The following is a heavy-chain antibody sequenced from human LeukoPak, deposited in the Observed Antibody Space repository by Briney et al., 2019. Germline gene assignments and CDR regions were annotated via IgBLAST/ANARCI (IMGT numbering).Heavy chain of an antibody. V-gene: IGHV3-23*01. J-gene: IGHJ4*02. CDR1: GFTFSSYA. Sequence: PGGSLRLSCAASGFTFSSYAMSCVRHAPGKGLECVSALSDSGGSTYYADSVKGRFTISRDNSKNTLYLQMNSLRADDTALYYSAKRGGDYWGQGTLVIVSS. CDR3: AKRGGDY. CDR2: LSDSGGST.